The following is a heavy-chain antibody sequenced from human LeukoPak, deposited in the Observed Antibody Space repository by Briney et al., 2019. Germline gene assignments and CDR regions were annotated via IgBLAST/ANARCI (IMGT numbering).Heavy chain of an antibody. Sequence: GGSLRLSCAASGFTFSDYYMTWIRQAPGKGLERVAYITNSGSILYYADSVKGRFTISRDNAKNSLFLQMNSLRAKDTAVYYCARDGSRSWSLNTWFDPWGQGTQVTVSS. J-gene: IGHJ5*02. D-gene: IGHD6-13*01. CDR1: GFTFSDYY. CDR3: ARDGSRSWSLNTWFDP. CDR2: ITNSGSIL. V-gene: IGHV3-11*04.